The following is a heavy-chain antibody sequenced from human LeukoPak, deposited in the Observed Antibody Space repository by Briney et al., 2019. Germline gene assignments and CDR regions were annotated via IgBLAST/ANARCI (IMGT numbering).Heavy chain of an antibody. CDR2: IYYSKST. J-gene: IGHJ4*01. CDR1: GGSISSGGYY. V-gene: IGHV4-31*03. D-gene: IGHD5-24*01. CDR3: ARDKRAHGHFDF. Sequence: SQTLSLTCTVSGGSISSGGYYWIWLRPHPGKGLEWVVYIYYSKSTYYNPSLKSRVTIAVDTSKNQFSLKLSSVTAADTAVYYCARDKRAHGHFDFWGRGTLVTVSS.